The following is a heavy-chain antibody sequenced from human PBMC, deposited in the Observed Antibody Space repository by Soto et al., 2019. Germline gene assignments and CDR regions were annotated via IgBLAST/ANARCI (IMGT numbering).Heavy chain of an antibody. J-gene: IGHJ4*02. CDR2: INPSGGST. V-gene: IGHV1-46*01. D-gene: IGHD2-21*02. Sequence: QVQLVQSGAEVKKPGASVKISCKASGYTFTSYYIHWMRQAPGQGLEWMGLINPSGGSTSYTQKFQGRLTMTRDTSTSTVYMELSSLTSDDTAIYYCARFGIVVVTPFDYWGQGTLVTVSS. CDR3: ARFGIVVVTPFDY. CDR1: GYTFTSYY.